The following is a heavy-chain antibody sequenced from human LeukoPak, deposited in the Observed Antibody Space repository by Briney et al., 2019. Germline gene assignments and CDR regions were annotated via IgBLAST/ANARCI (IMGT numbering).Heavy chain of an antibody. J-gene: IGHJ4*02. D-gene: IGHD5-18*01. V-gene: IGHV3-7*01. CDR2: IKQDGSEK. CDR1: GFTFSDYY. Sequence: PGGSLRLSCAASGFTFSDYYMSWVRQAPGKGLEWVANIKQDGSEKYYVDSVKGRFTISRDNAKNSLYLQMNSLRAEDTAVYYCARDRGYSYGLRPYYFDYWGQGTLVTVSS. CDR3: ARDRGYSYGLRPYYFDY.